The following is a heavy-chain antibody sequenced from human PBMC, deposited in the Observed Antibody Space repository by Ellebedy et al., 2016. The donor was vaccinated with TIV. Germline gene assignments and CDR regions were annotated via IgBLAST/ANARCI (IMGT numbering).Heavy chain of an antibody. Sequence: GESLKISCAASGFIFSSYAMSWVRQAPGKGLEWVSGISGSGGSTNYVDSVKGRFTLSRDNSKNTLNLQMNSLRAEDTAVYYCVKGRGGYYYYGMDVWGQGTTVTVSS. J-gene: IGHJ6*02. V-gene: IGHV3-23*01. D-gene: IGHD3-16*01. CDR3: VKGRGGYYYYGMDV. CDR1: GFIFSSYA. CDR2: ISGSGGST.